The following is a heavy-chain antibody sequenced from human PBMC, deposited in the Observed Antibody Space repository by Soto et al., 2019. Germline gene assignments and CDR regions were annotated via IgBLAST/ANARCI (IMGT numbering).Heavy chain of an antibody. J-gene: IGHJ6*03. Sequence: QVQLVESGGGVVQPGRSLRLSCEGSGFTFSNYAMHWVRQAPGKGLEWVALIWNDGSKKFYADSVKGRFTISRDNSKNTLDLQMNSLRGEDTAIYYWAGEPQLLRFLEWSIGDYMAVWGKGPTVTVSS. CDR3: AGEPQLLRFLEWSIGDYMAV. D-gene: IGHD3-3*01. CDR1: GFTFSNYA. CDR2: IWNDGSKK. V-gene: IGHV3-33*01.